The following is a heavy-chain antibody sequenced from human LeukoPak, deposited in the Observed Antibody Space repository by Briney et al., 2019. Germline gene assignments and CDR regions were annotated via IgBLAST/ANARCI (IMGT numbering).Heavy chain of an antibody. V-gene: IGHV4-39*01. CDR1: GDSIRSSYYY. J-gene: IGHJ5*02. CDR2: IYESRGT. Sequence: SETLSLTCTVSGDSIRSSYYYWRWIRKPPGKGLEWIGRIYESRGTYYNPSLKSRVTISVDTSKNQFSLKLNSVTAADTAVYYCGRHYVPWGQGTLVTVSS. D-gene: IGHD3-10*02. CDR3: GRHYVP.